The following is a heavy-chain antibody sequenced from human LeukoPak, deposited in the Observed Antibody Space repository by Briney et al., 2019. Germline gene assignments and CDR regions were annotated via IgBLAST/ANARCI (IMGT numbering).Heavy chain of an antibody. CDR1: GGSFSGYY. CDR3: ARHVGKGYSSGRGVDY. J-gene: IGHJ4*02. V-gene: IGHV4-34*01. D-gene: IGHD6-19*01. CDR2: INHSGST. Sequence: PSETLSLTCAVYGGSFSGYYWSWIRQPPGKGLEWIGEINHSGSTNYNPSLKSRVTISVDTSKNQFSLKLSSVTAADTAVYYCARHVGKGYSSGRGVDYWGQGTLVTVSS.